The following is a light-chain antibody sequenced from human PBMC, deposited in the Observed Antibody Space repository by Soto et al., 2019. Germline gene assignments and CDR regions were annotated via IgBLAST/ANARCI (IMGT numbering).Light chain of an antibody. CDR2: GAS. Sequence: EIVLTQSPGTLSLSPGERATLSCRASRSVSNNYLAWYQQKPGQAPRLLIYGASTRATGIPARFSGSGSGTEFTLTISSLQSEDFTVYYCQQYNNWPLTFAGGTQVDI. V-gene: IGKV3-15*01. CDR1: RSVSNN. J-gene: IGKJ4*01. CDR3: QQYNNWPLT.